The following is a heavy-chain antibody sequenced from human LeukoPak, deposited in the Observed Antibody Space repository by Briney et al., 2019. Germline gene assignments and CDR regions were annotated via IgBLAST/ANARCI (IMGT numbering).Heavy chain of an antibody. Sequence: PSQTLSLTCTVSGGSISSGDYYWSWIRQPPGKGLEWIGYIYYSGSTYYNPSLKSRVTISVDTSKNQFSLKLSSVTAADTAVYYCARRNGEIVGLGYYGMDVWGQGTTVTVSS. J-gene: IGHJ6*02. CDR3: ARRNGEIVGLGYYGMDV. D-gene: IGHD3-22*01. CDR2: IYYSGST. CDR1: GGSISSGDYY. V-gene: IGHV4-30-4*08.